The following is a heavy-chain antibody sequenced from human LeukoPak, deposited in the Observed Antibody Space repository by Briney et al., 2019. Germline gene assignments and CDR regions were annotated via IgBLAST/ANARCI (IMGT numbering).Heavy chain of an antibody. D-gene: IGHD6-6*01. J-gene: IGHJ4*02. CDR1: GYTFTTYP. Sequence: ASVKVSCKTSGYTFTTYPIHWVRQAPGQRLEWMGWINAGNGNTKYSQKFQGRVTITRDTSASTAYMELSSLRSEDTAVYYCARGFIAARPVDYWGQGTLVTVSS. CDR3: ARGFIAARPVDY. CDR2: INAGNGNT. V-gene: IGHV1-3*01.